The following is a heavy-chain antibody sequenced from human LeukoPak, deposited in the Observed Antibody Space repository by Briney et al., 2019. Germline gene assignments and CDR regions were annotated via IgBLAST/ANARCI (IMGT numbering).Heavy chain of an antibody. V-gene: IGHV3-30*02. CDR1: GFTFSSYG. D-gene: IGHD4-11*01. CDR2: IRYDGSNK. Sequence: GGSLRLSCAASGFTFSSYGLHWVRQAPGKGLEWVAFIRYDGSNKYYADSVKGRFTISRDNSKNTLYLQMNSLRAEDTAVYYCAKDSTVYYYYYMDVWGKGTTVTVSS. CDR3: AKDSTVYYYYYMDV. J-gene: IGHJ6*03.